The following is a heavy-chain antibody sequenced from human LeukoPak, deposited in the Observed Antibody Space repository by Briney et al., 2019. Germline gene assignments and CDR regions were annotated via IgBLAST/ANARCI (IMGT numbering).Heavy chain of an antibody. J-gene: IGHJ2*01. D-gene: IGHD4-17*01. CDR1: GFTFSSYW. CDR2: IKEDGSEK. Sequence: PGGSLRLSCAASGFTFSSYWMSWVRQAPEKGLEWVANIKEDGSEKYYADSVKGRFTISRDNAKNSLYLQMNSLRAEDTAVYYCARVYGSQPYWYFDLWGRGTLVTVSS. V-gene: IGHV3-7*01. CDR3: ARVYGSQPYWYFDL.